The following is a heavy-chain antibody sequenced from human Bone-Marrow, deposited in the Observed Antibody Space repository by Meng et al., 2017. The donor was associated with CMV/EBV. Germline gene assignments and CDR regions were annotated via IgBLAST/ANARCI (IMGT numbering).Heavy chain of an antibody. V-gene: IGHV4-31*02. CDR3: ARAAIFGVVTPAHYFDT. CDR2: IFYLGDT. CDR1: SISSGAYY. Sequence: SISSGAYYWPWIRQRTTTGLQWIVYIFYLGDTYSTPSLRLRVTISIATYENHFSLTLISVTAAATAVYSCARAAIFGVVTPAHYFDTWGQGTLVTVSS. D-gene: IGHD3-3*01. J-gene: IGHJ4*02.